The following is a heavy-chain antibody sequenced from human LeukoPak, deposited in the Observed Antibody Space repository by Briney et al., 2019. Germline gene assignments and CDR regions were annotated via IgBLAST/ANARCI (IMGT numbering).Heavy chain of an antibody. D-gene: IGHD2-21*01. CDR1: GVSSSSSY. V-gene: IGHV4-59*08. J-gene: IGHJ4*02. CDR3: ARHRFASPLDS. Sequence: SETLSLTCTVSGVSSSSSYRSWIRQPPGKGLEWIGYIFYTGDSNHNPSLKSRVSISLDTSKDQISLTLSSVTAADTAVYYCARHRFASPLDSWGQGTLVTVSS. CDR2: IFYTGDS.